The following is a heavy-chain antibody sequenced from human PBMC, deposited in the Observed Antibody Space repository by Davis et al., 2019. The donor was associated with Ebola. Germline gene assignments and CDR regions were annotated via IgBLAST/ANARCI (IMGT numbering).Heavy chain of an antibody. Sequence: GGSLRLSCAASGFTFSGSAMHWVRQASGKGLEWVGRIRSKANSYATAYAASVKGRFTISRDDSKNTAYLQMNSLRAEDTAVYYCASGSQSRNYYYYGMDVWGQGTTVTVSS. V-gene: IGHV3-73*01. CDR2: IRSKANSYAT. CDR3: ASGSQSRNYYYYGMDV. CDR1: GFTFSGSA. J-gene: IGHJ6*02.